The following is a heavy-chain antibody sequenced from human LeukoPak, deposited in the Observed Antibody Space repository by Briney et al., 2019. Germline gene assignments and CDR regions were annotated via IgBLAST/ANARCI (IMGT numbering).Heavy chain of an antibody. J-gene: IGHJ5*02. D-gene: IGHD2-15*01. V-gene: IGHV3-21*01. Sequence: PGGSLRLSCAASGFTFSSYGMHWVRQAPGKGLEWVSSISTSSSYIYYADSVKGRFTISRDNAKNSLYLQMNSLRAEDTAVYYCARDMVRRYCSGGSCYSSVNWFDPWGQGTLVTVSS. CDR1: GFTFSSYG. CDR3: ARDMVRRYCSGGSCYSSVNWFDP. CDR2: ISTSSSYI.